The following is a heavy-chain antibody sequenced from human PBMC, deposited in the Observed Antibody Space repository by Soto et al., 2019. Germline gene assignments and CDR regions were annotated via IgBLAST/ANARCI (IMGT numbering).Heavy chain of an antibody. D-gene: IGHD3-10*01. CDR2: ISAYNGNT. V-gene: IGHV1-18*01. CDR1: GYTFTSYG. Sequence: QVQLVQSGAEVKKPGASVKVSCKASGYTFTSYGIIWVRQAPGQGLEWMGWISAYNGNTNYAQKLQGRVTMTTDTSTSTAYMELRSLRSDDTAVYYCARDHEGGYYGSGSYWGWFDPWGQGTLVTVSS. CDR3: ARDHEGGYYGSGSYWGWFDP. J-gene: IGHJ5*02.